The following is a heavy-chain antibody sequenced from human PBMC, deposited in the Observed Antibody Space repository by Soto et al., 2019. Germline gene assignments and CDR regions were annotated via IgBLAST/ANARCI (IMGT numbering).Heavy chain of an antibody. J-gene: IGHJ4*02. CDR2: TYYRSKWYN. CDR1: GDSVSSNSAA. Sequence: SQTLSLTCAISGDSVSSNSAAWSWIRQSPSRGLEWLGRTYYRSKWYNDYAVSVKSRITVDPDTSKNQFSLQLNSVVPEDTAVCYCLRISTTSTPVWGQGTLVTVSS. D-gene: IGHD1-1*01. V-gene: IGHV6-1*01. CDR3: LRISTTSTPV.